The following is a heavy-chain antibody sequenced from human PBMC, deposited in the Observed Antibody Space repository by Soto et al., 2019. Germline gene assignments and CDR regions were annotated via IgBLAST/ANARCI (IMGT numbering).Heavy chain of an antibody. D-gene: IGHD4-17*01. CDR2: IYYSGST. CDR3: ARLNAGDYLPLTGYFDY. J-gene: IGHJ4*02. CDR1: GGSISSSSYY. V-gene: IGHV4-39*01. Sequence: QLQLQESGPGLVKPSETLSLTCTVSGGSISSSSYYWGWIRQPPGKGLEWIGSIYYSGSTYYNPSLKSRVTISVDTSKNQFSLKLSSVTAADTAVYYCARLNAGDYLPLTGYFDYWGQGTLVTVSS.